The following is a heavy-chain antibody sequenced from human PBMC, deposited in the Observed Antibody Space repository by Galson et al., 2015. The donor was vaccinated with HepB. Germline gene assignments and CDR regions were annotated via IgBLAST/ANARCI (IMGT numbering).Heavy chain of an antibody. V-gene: IGHV6-1*01. CDR3: ARAKDSLFDY. Sequence: CAISGDSVSSDRVVWNWIRQSPSRGLEWLGRTYYRSKWYNDYAVSVKGRITINPDTSKNQFSLQLSSVTPEDTALYYCARAKDSLFDYWGRGTLVTVSS. CDR1: GDSVSSDRVV. J-gene: IGHJ4*02. CDR2: TYYRSKWYN. D-gene: IGHD2-15*01.